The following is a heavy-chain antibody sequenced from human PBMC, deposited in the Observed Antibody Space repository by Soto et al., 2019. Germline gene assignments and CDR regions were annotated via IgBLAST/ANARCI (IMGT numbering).Heavy chain of an antibody. Sequence: QVLLQESGPRLVKPSQTLSLTCTVSGASIRRRGYYWSWIRHHPGEGLEWIGFVYYSGITDYNPSLKGRVSISADTSKNEFSLRLYSVTAADTAVYYCASSGGPEGDWFDPWGPGTLVTVSS. J-gene: IGHJ5*02. CDR2: VYYSGIT. D-gene: IGHD2-15*01. CDR1: GASIRRRGYY. V-gene: IGHV4-31*03. CDR3: ASSGGPEGDWFDP.